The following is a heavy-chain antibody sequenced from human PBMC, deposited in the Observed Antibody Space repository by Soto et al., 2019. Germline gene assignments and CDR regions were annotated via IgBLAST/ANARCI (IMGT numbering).Heavy chain of an antibody. Sequence: HPGGSLRLSCTASGFTFSSFGMTWVRQAPGKGLEWVSAISGSGDSSYYADSVKGRFTISRDNPTNTLYLQINSLRAEDTAVYYCAKVGIGMFSHKHHFEHWGQGTQVTVSS. CDR2: ISGSGDSS. CDR1: GFTFSSFG. CDR3: AKVGIGMFSHKHHFEH. J-gene: IGHJ4*02. V-gene: IGHV3-23*01. D-gene: IGHD2-2*03.